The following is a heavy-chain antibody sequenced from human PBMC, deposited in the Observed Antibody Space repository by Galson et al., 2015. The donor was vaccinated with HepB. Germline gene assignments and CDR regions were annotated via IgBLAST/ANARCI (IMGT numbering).Heavy chain of an antibody. V-gene: IGHV1-18*04. CDR3: ARLSDPTSPHLYGMDV. CDR2: ISAYNGNT. D-gene: IGHD2-2*01. J-gene: IGHJ6*02. CDR1: GYTFTSYG. Sequence: SVKVSCKASGYTFTSYGISWVRQAPGQGLERMGWISAYNGNTKYAQKLQGRVTLTTDTSTSTAYMELRSLRSDDTAVYYCARLSDPTSPHLYGMDVWGQGTTVTVSS.